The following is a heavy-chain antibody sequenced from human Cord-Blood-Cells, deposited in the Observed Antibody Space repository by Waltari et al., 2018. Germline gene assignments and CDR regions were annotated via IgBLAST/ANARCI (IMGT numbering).Heavy chain of an antibody. CDR3: ARGVWFGELLSYYYYYMDV. V-gene: IGHV1-69*01. CDR1: GGTFSSYA. CDR2: IIPIFGTA. Sequence: QVQLVQSGAEVKKPGSSVKVSCKASGGTFSSYAISWVRQVTGQVREWLGGIIPIFGTANYAQKFQGRVTITADESTSTAYMELSSLRSEDTAVYYCARGVWFGELLSYYYYYMDVWGKGTTVTVSS. J-gene: IGHJ6*03. D-gene: IGHD3-10*01.